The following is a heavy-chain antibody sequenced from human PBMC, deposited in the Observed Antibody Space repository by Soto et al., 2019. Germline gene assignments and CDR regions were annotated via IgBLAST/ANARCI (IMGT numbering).Heavy chain of an antibody. CDR2: IQYNGYS. V-gene: IGHV4-59*08. CDR3: ARHGFGSLHGLVDV. CDR1: GGSITNYY. D-gene: IGHD3-10*01. J-gene: IGHJ6*02. Sequence: QVQLQESGPGLVKPSETLSLTCTVSGGSITNYYCSWFRQPPGKGLEWIGYIQYNGYSAYNLSLRRRVAMSTDTSKTQFSPMLESVTATDTAVYYCARHGFGSLHGLVDVWGQGTTVIVSS.